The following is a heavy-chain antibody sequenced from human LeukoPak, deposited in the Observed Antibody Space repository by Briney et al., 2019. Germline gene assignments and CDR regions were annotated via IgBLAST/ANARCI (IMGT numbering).Heavy chain of an antibody. D-gene: IGHD1-26*01. CDR1: GFTFSSYA. V-gene: IGHV3-21*01. CDR2: ISSSSSYI. Sequence: GGPLRLSCETSGFTFSSYAMNWVRQAPGKGLEWVSCISSSSSYIYYADSVKGRFTISRDNAKNSLYLQLNSLRAEDTAVYYCARDLGRYSEDYWGQGTLVTVSS. CDR3: ARDLGRYSEDY. J-gene: IGHJ4*02.